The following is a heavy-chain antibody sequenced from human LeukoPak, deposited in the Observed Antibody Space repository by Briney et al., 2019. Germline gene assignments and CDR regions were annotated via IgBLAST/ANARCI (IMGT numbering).Heavy chain of an antibody. CDR3: ARGPYYYDSSGYLDY. V-gene: IGHV4-39*01. CDR2: IYYSGST. J-gene: IGHJ4*02. Sequence: SETLSLTCTVSGGSISSSSYYWGWIRQPPGKGLEWIGSIYYSGSTYYNPSLKSRVTISVDTSKNQFSLKLSSVTAADTAVYYCARGPYYYDSSGYLDYWGQGTLVTVSS. CDR1: GGSISSSSYY. D-gene: IGHD3-22*01.